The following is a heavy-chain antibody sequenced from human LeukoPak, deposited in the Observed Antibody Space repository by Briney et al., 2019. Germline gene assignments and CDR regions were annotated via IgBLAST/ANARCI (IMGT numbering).Heavy chain of an antibody. J-gene: IGHJ4*02. D-gene: IGHD3-9*01. Sequence: AGSLRLSCAASGFTFSDYYMSWIRQAPGKGLEWVSYISSSGSTIYCADSVKGRFTISRDNAKNSLYLQMNSLRAEDTAVYYCARGPFLRHFDWLSDYWGQGTLVTVSS. CDR2: ISSSGSTI. CDR1: GFTFSDYY. CDR3: ARGPFLRHFDWLSDY. V-gene: IGHV3-11*01.